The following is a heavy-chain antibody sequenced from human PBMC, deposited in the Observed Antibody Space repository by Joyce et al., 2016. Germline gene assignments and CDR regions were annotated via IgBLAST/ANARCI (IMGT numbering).Heavy chain of an antibody. Sequence: QVQLVESGGGVVQPGRSLRLSCVASGFKLSNYGMFWVRQAPGKGLEWVAFISYDGDKRYYADSVKGRFTISRDDSKNTLDLQMNSLRAEDTAFYYCTNPAYYNEGSGANPPSDYYKGMDVWGQGTTVIVAS. D-gene: IGHD3-10*01. CDR3: TNPAYYNEGSGANPPSDYYKGMDV. CDR2: ISYDGDKR. J-gene: IGHJ6*02. V-gene: IGHV3-30*18. CDR1: GFKLSNYG.